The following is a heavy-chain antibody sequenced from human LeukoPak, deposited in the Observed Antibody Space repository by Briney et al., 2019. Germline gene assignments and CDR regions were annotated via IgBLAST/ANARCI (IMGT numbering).Heavy chain of an antibody. D-gene: IGHD5-24*01. CDR3: AREEMTTAPPGYFDY. V-gene: IGHV4-30-4*01. Sequence: KSSETLSLTCTVSGVSIRSSYYYWSWIRQPPGKGLEWIGYIYYSGSTYYNPSLKSRVTISVDTSKNQFSLKLSSVTAADTAVYYCAREEMTTAPPGYFDYWGQGTLVTVSS. J-gene: IGHJ4*02. CDR2: IYYSGST. CDR1: GVSIRSSYYY.